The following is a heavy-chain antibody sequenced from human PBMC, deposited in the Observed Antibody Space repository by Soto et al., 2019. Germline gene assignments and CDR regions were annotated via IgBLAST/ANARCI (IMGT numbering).Heavy chain of an antibody. J-gene: IGHJ6*02. Sequence: SETLSLTCTVSGDSISGNSWSWIRRPPGKGLEWIGCIYHSGTTNYNPSLTSRITVPVDTSKSQFSLIMRSVTAADTAVYYCARLGYYYGMDVWGQGTTVTVSS. V-gene: IGHV4-59*01. D-gene: IGHD7-27*01. CDR1: GDSISGNS. CDR2: IYHSGTT. CDR3: ARLGYYYGMDV.